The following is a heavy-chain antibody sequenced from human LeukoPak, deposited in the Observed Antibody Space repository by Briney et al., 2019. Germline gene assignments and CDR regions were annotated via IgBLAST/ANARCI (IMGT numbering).Heavy chain of an antibody. CDR2: ISAYNGNT. D-gene: IGHD6-13*01. Sequence: GASVKVSCKASGYTFTSYGISWVRQAPGQGREWMGWISAYNGNTNYAQKLQGRVTMTTDTSRSTAYMELRSLRSDDTAVYYCARDLYSSSWPSHYYYGMDVWGQGTTVTVSS. CDR1: GYTFTSYG. J-gene: IGHJ6*02. V-gene: IGHV1-18*01. CDR3: ARDLYSSSWPSHYYYGMDV.